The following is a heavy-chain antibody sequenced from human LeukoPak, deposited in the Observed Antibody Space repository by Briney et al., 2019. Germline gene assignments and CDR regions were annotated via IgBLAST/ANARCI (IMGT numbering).Heavy chain of an antibody. V-gene: IGHV4-39*01. CDR3: ARLLDCSSTSCYASPWLDP. D-gene: IGHD2-2*01. Sequence: SETLSLTCTVAGASLTSTGSYWGWIRQPPGKGLEWIGSIYYSGSTYYNPSLKSRVTISVDTSKNQFSLKLSSVTAADTAVYYCARLLDCSSTSCYASPWLDPWGQGTLVTVSS. J-gene: IGHJ5*02. CDR2: IYYSGST. CDR1: GASLTSTGSY.